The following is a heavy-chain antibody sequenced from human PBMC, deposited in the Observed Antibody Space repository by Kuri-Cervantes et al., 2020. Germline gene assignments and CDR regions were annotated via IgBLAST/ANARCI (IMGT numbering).Heavy chain of an antibody. CDR3: ARVNGEYDYVWGSYSAWFDP. V-gene: IGHV1-46*01. CDR1: GYTFTGYY. CDR2: INPSGGST. J-gene: IGHJ5*02. D-gene: IGHD3-16*01. Sequence: ASVKVSCKASGYTFTGYYIHWVRQAPGQGLEWMGIINPSGGSTSYAQKFQGRVTMTRDTSTSTVYMELSSLRSEDTAVYYCARVNGEYDYVWGSYSAWFDPWGQGTLVTVSS.